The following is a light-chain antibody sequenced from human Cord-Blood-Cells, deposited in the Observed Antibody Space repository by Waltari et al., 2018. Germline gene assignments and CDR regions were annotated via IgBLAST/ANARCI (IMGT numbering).Light chain of an antibody. V-gene: IGKV1-8*01. J-gene: IGKJ1*01. CDR2: AAS. Sequence: AIRMTQSPSSFSASTGDRVTITCRASQGISSYLAWYQQKPGKAPKLLLYAASTLQSGVPSRFSGSGSGTDFTLTISCLQSEDFATYYCQQDYSYPRTFGQGTKVEIK. CDR3: QQDYSYPRT. CDR1: QGISSY.